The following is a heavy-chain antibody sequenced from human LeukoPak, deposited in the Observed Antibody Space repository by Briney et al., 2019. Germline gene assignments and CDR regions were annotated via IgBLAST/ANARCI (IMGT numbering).Heavy chain of an antibody. J-gene: IGHJ5*02. V-gene: IGHV4-4*07. D-gene: IGHD4-11*01. CDR1: GGSISSHF. CDR3: ARTGDYSRSTGGWFDP. Sequence: KASETLSLTCTVSGGSISSHFWSWIRQPAGKGLEWIGRIYSTGSTDYNPSLKSRVTVSLDTSKNQFSLTLTSVTAADTAVYFCARTGDYSRSTGGWFDPWGQGTLVTVSS. CDR2: IYSTGST.